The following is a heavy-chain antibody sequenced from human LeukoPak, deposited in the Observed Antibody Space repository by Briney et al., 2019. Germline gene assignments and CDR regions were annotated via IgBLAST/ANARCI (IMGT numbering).Heavy chain of an antibody. CDR2: INHSGST. Sequence: SETLSLTCAVYGGSFSGHYWSWIRQPPGKGLEWIGEINHSGSTNYNPSLKSRVTISVDTSKNQFSLKLSSVTAADTAVYYCARHMIRLTYYYGMDVWGQGTTVTVSS. V-gene: IGHV4-34*01. CDR1: GGSFSGHY. J-gene: IGHJ6*02. D-gene: IGHD3-22*01. CDR3: ARHMIRLTYYYGMDV.